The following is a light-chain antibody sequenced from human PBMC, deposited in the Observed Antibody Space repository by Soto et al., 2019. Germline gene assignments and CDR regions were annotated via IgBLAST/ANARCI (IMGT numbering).Light chain of an antibody. CDR3: AHYYSYPWP. Sequence: DDRMSPSVSTVSVNIEDGVAMTPRASQTISSWLAWYQQKPGTAPKVLIYHASNLQSGVPSRFSGSGSGTDFTLTIIFLQSEDFATYKCAHYYSYPWPFGQRT. J-gene: IGKJ1*01. CDR1: QTISSW. CDR2: HAS. V-gene: IGKV1-5*01.